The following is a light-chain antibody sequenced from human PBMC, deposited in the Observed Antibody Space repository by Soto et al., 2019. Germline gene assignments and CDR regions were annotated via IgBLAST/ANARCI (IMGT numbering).Light chain of an antibody. CDR3: QVWDSSSDHLVV. J-gene: IGLJ2*01. Sequence: SYELTQPPSVSVAPGKTARITCGGNNIGSKSVHWYQQKPGQAPVLVIYYDSARPSGIPERFSGSNSGNTATLTISRVEAGDEADYYCQVWDSSSDHLVVFGGGTKLTVL. CDR2: YDS. CDR1: NIGSKS. V-gene: IGLV3-21*04.